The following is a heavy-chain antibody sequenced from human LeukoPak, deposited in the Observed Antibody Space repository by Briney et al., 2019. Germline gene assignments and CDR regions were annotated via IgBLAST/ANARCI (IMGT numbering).Heavy chain of an antibody. Sequence: GGSLRLSCAASGFTFSDSWMSWVRQAPGKGLEWVANMNQDGSAKGYVDSVKGRFTISRDNARNYLYLQMGSLRPEDTAVYYCATYTHWVAGDVWGQGTTVTVSS. D-gene: IGHD3-16*01. V-gene: IGHV3-7*01. CDR2: MNQDGSAK. CDR3: ATYTHWVAGDV. CDR1: GFTFSDSW. J-gene: IGHJ6*02.